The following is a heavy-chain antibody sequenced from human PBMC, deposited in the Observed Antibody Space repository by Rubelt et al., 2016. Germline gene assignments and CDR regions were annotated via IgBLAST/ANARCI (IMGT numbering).Heavy chain of an antibody. J-gene: IGHJ4*02. D-gene: IGHD3-22*01. V-gene: IGHV3-53*01. CDR1: GFTVSSNY. CDR3: ARSDLAASSGMQFDY. Sequence: EVQLVESGGGLIQPGGSLRLSCAASGFTVSSNYMSWVRQAPGKGLEWVSVIYSGGTTYYADSVKGRFTISRDNSKNTLDLQMNSLGSEDTAVYYCARSDLAASSGMQFDYWGQGTLVTVSS. CDR2: IYSGGTT.